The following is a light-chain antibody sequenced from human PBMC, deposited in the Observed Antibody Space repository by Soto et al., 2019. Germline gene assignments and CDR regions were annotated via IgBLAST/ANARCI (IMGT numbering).Light chain of an antibody. Sequence: IVLTQCPGAVSLSRGERATLSCRASQSISGNYLAWYQQKPGQAPRLLIYGASNRATGIPERFSGSGSGTDFTLTIGRLEPQDSAMYYCQQYVISVTFGQGTRLEI. CDR1: QSISGNY. CDR2: GAS. CDR3: QQYVISVT. J-gene: IGKJ5*01. V-gene: IGKV3-20*01.